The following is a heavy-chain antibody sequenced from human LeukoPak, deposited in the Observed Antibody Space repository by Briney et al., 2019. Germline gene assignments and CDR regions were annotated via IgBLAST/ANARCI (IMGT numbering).Heavy chain of an antibody. J-gene: IGHJ5*02. Sequence: GGSLRLSCAASGFSVSDNYMSWVRQAPGKGLECVSVIYSGGSIYYADSVKGRFTISRDNSRNTLYLQMNSLRVEDSAVYYCARDLASLSGGDYGGSWGQVTLVTVSS. CDR3: ARDLASLSGGDYGGS. V-gene: IGHV3-53*01. CDR1: GFSVSDNY. CDR2: IYSGGSI. D-gene: IGHD2-21*02.